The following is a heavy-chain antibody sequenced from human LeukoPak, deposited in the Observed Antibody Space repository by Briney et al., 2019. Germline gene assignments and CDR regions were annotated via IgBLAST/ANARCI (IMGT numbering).Heavy chain of an antibody. D-gene: IGHD3-16*01. CDR3: ARIRGYFDY. J-gene: IGHJ4*02. CDR1: AGSISSYY. V-gene: IGHV4-59*01. Sequence: PSETLSLTCTVSAGSISSYYWSWIRQPPGKGLEWIGYIYYSGSTNYNPSLKSRVTISVDTSKNQFSLKLSSVTAADTAVYYCARIRGYFDYWGQGTLVTVSS. CDR2: IYYSGST.